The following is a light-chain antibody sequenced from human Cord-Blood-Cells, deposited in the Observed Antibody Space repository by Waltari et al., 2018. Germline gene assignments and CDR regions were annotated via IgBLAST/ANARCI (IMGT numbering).Light chain of an antibody. CDR2: GNR. J-gene: IGLJ3*02. CDR3: QSYDSSLSGWV. CDR1: SSTIGAGYD. V-gene: IGLV1-40*01. Sequence: QSVLTQPPSVSGAPGQRVTISCTGSSSTIGAGYDVPWYQQLPGTAPKLLIYGNRKRPSGGPDRFSGAKAGTSASLAITGLQAEDEADYYCQSYDSSLSGWVFGGGTKLTVL.